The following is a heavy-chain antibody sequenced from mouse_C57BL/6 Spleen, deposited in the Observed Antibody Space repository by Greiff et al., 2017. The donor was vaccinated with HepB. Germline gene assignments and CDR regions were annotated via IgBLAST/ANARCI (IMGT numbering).Heavy chain of an antibody. CDR3: ARRDYYSNYVGYFEV. Sequence: QVQLQQSGAELVMPGASVKLSCKASGYTFTSYWMHWVKQRPGQGLEWIGEIDPSDSYTNYNQKFKGKSTLTVDKSSSTAYMQLSSLTSEDSAVYYCARRDYYSNYVGYFEVWGTGTTVTVSS. CDR2: IDPSDSYT. CDR1: GYTFTSYW. D-gene: IGHD2-5*01. V-gene: IGHV1-69*01. J-gene: IGHJ1*03.